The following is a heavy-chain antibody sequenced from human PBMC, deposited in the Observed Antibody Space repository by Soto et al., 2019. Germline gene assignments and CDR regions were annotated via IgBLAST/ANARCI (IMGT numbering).Heavy chain of an antibody. J-gene: IGHJ4*02. D-gene: IGHD3-10*01. Sequence: EVQLVQSGAEVKKPGESLRISCKGSGYSFTSYWISWVRQMPGKGLEWMGRIDPSDSYTNYSPSFQGHVTISADKSISTAYLQWSSLNASNTAMYYCATQAMVRGSYYFDYCGQGTLVTVSS. CDR1: GYSFTSYW. V-gene: IGHV5-10-1*01. CDR2: IDPSDSYT. CDR3: ATQAMVRGSYYFDY.